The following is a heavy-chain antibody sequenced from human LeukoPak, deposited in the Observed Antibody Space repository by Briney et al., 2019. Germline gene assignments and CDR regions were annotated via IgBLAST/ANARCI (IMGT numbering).Heavy chain of an antibody. D-gene: IGHD5-18*01. CDR1: GFSLSTSGVG. Sequence: SGPTLVNPTQPLTLTCTFSGFSLSTSGVGVGWIRQPPGKALEWLALIYWDDDKRYSPSLKSRLTITKDTSKNQVVLTMTNMDPVDTATYYCVHRREANSYGLFDYWGQGTLVTVSS. V-gene: IGHV2-5*02. CDR3: VHRREANSYGLFDY. J-gene: IGHJ4*02. CDR2: IYWDDDK.